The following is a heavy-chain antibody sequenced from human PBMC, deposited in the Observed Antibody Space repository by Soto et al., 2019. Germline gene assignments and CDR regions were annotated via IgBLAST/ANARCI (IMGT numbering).Heavy chain of an antibody. D-gene: IGHD1-26*01. CDR3: ARGQWELRGVYYYGMDV. CDR2: IYTIGTT. J-gene: IGHJ6*02. Sequence: SETLSLTCNVSGDSMRPFYWSWIRQPPGKGLEWIGYIYTIGTTTYNPSLESRVTISLDSSKNQFSLKLGSVTAADTAVYYCARGQWELRGVYYYGMDVSAQGTTDTVSS. CDR1: GDSMRPFY. V-gene: IGHV4-59*01.